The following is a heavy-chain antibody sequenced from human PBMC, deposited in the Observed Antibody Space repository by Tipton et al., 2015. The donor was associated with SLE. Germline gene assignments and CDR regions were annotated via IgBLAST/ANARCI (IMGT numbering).Heavy chain of an antibody. CDR1: GGSISSHY. CDR3: AREGVAGARLVQH. J-gene: IGHJ1*01. V-gene: IGHV4-59*11. Sequence: TLSLTCTVSGGSISSHYCSWIRQPPGKGLEWIGYISYSGSTNYNPSLKSRVTISVDTSKNQFSLKLSSVTAADTAVYYCAREGVAGARLVQHWGQGTLVTVSS. CDR2: ISYSGST. D-gene: IGHD1-26*01.